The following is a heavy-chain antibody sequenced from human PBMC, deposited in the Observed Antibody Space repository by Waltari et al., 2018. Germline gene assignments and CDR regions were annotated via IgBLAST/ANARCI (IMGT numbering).Heavy chain of an antibody. Sequence: QVQLQQWGAGLLKPSETLSLTCAVYGGSFSGYYWSWIRQPPGKGLEWIGEINHSGSTNYNPSLKRRVTISVDTSKNQFSLKLSSVTAADTAVYYCASGYSYGSYYWYFDLWGRGTLVTVSS. CDR2: INHSGST. CDR3: ASGYSYGSYYWYFDL. CDR1: GGSFSGYY. J-gene: IGHJ2*01. V-gene: IGHV4-34*01. D-gene: IGHD5-18*01.